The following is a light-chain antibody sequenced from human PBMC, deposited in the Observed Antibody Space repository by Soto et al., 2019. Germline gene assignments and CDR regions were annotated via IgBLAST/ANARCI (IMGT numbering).Light chain of an antibody. CDR1: SSDVGSYNY. V-gene: IGLV2-14*01. Sequence: QSALTQPASVSGSPGQSITISCTGTSSDVGSYNYVSWYQQHPGKAPQLMIFQVSNRASGVSNRFSGSKSGDTASLTISGLQAEDEADYYCSSYKTSSTLYVFGSGTK. J-gene: IGLJ1*01. CDR2: QVS. CDR3: SSYKTSSTLYV.